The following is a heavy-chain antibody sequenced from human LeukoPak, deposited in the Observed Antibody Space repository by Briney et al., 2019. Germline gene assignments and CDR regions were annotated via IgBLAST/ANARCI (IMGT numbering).Heavy chain of an antibody. Sequence: GALRLSCAASGFTFSSYWMSWVRQAPGKGLEWVANIKQDGSEKYYVDSVKGRFTISRDNAKNSLYLQMNSLRAEDTAVYYCAREGYSGYVGYWGQGTLVTVSS. CDR3: AREGYSGYVGY. D-gene: IGHD5-12*01. V-gene: IGHV3-7*01. J-gene: IGHJ4*02. CDR2: IKQDGSEK. CDR1: GFTFSSYW.